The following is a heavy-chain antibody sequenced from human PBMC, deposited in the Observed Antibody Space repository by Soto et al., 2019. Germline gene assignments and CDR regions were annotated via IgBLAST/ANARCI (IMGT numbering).Heavy chain of an antibody. CDR1: GFTFSSYG. V-gene: IGHV3-30*18. D-gene: IGHD5-18*01. CDR2: ISYDGSNK. J-gene: IGHJ5*02. Sequence: PGGSLRLSCAASGFTFSSYGMHWVRQAPGKGLEWVAVISYDGSNKYYADSVKGRFTISRDNSKNTLYLQMNSLRAEDTAVYYCVKGQFRVQPQLYSHPWGRATLVAFSS. CDR3: VKGQFRVQPQLYSHP.